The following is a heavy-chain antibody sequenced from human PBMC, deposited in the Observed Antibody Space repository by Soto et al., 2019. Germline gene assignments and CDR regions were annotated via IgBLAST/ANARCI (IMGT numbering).Heavy chain of an antibody. CDR2: ISGSGDGT. D-gene: IGHD2-2*01. Sequence: EVQLLESGGDLVQPGGSLRLSCAASGFNFGAYAMTWVRQAPGKGLEWVSAISGSGDGTYYADSVKGRFTISRDNHKNTLYLQMHSLRAEDTAMYYCAKDICSTSSCYFAPWGQGTLVTVSS. J-gene: IGHJ5*02. CDR3: AKDICSTSSCYFAP. V-gene: IGHV3-23*01. CDR1: GFNFGAYA.